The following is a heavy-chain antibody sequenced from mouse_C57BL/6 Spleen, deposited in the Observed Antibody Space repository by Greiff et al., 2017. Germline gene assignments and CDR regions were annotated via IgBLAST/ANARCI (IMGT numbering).Heavy chain of an antibody. D-gene: IGHD4-1*01. J-gene: IGHJ3*01. CDR3: TRKLGHWAWFAY. CDR1: GYTFTDYE. V-gene: IGHV1-15*01. CDR2: IDPETGGT. Sequence: VKLVESGAELVRPGASVTLSCKASGYTFTDYEMHWVKQTPVHGLEWIGAIDPETGGTAYNQKFKGKAILTADKSSSTAYMELRSLTSADSAVYYCTRKLGHWAWFAYWGQGTLVTVSA.